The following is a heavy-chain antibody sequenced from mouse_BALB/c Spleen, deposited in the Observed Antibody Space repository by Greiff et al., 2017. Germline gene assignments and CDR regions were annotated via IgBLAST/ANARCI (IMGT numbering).Heavy chain of an antibody. CDR3: ARGLDYYGPFAY. CDR2: ISSGGST. J-gene: IGHJ3*01. V-gene: IGHV5-6-5*01. D-gene: IGHD1-2*01. CDR1: GFTFSSYA. Sequence: EVKLVESGGGLVKPGGSLKLSCAASGFTFSSYAMSWVRQTPEKRLEWVASISSGGSTYYPDSVKGRFTISRDNARNILYLQMSSLRSEDTAMYYCARGLDYYGPFAYWGQGTLVTVSA.